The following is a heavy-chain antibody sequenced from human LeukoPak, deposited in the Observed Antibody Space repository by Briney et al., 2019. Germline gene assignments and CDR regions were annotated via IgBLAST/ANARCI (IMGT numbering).Heavy chain of an antibody. CDR3: TTEQLVSDY. D-gene: IGHD6-6*01. Sequence: EGSLRLSCAASGFIFSDYILDWVRQAPGKGLEWVGRIRRGSNSYTTEYAASVKGRFTISRDDSQNSLYLHMNSLKTEDTAVYYCTTEQLVSDYWGQGTLVTVSS. J-gene: IGHJ4*02. CDR2: IRRGSNSYTT. V-gene: IGHV3-72*01. CDR1: GFIFSDYI.